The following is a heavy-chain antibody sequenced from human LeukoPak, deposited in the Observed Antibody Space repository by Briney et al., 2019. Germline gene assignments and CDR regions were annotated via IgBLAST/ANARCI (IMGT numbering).Heavy chain of an antibody. J-gene: IGHJ4*02. Sequence: SETLSLTCTVSGYSISSGYYWGWIRQPPGKGLEWIGSIYHSGSTNYNPSLKSRVTISVDTSKNQFSLKLSSVTAADTAVYYCARVSYYLTSCLDYWGQGTLVTVSS. V-gene: IGHV4-38-2*02. CDR2: IYHSGST. D-gene: IGHD1-26*01. CDR1: GYSISSGYY. CDR3: ARVSYYLTSCLDY.